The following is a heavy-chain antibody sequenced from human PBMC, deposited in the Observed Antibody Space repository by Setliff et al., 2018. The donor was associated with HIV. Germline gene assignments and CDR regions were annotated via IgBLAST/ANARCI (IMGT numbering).Heavy chain of an antibody. J-gene: IGHJ3*02. CDR1: GYSISSGYY. V-gene: IGHV4-38-2*02. CDR2: IYHGGTT. Sequence: SETLSLTCAVSGYSISSGYYWGGIRQPPGKGLEWIGSIYHGGTTYYNPSLRSRVTISEDTSKNQFSLTLTSVTAADTAVYYCVRDPPLITYGPDHPFDIWGQGTMVTVSS. CDR3: VRDPPLITYGPDHPFDI. D-gene: IGHD3-10*01.